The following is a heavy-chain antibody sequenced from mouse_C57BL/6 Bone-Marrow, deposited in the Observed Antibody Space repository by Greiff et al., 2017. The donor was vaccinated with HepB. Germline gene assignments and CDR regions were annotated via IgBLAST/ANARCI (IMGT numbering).Heavy chain of an antibody. CDR1: GFTFTDYY. CDR3: ARSTGTRYFDY. J-gene: IGHJ2*01. CDR2: IRNKANGYTT. Sequence: DVKLQESGGGLVQPGGSLSLSCAASGFTFTDYYMSWVRQPPGKALEWLGFIRNKANGYTTEYSASVKGRFTISRDNSQSILYLQMNALRAEDSATYYCARSTGTRYFDYWGQGTTLTVSS. D-gene: IGHD4-1*01. V-gene: IGHV7-3*01.